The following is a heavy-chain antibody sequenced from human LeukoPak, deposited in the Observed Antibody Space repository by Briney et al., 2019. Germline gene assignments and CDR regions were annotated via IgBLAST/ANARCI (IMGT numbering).Heavy chain of an antibody. CDR3: ARAGRFSILTGINWFDP. D-gene: IGHD3-9*01. CDR2: ISAYNGNT. Sequence: GASVKVSCKASGYTFTSYGISWVRQAPGQGLEWMGWISAYNGNTNYAQKLQGRVTMTTDTSTSTAYMELSSLRSEDTAVYYCARAGRFSILTGINWFDPWGQGTLVTVSS. J-gene: IGHJ5*02. V-gene: IGHV1-18*01. CDR1: GYTFTSYG.